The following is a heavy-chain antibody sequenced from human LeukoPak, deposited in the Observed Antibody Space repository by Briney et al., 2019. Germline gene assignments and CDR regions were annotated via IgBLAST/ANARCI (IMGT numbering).Heavy chain of an antibody. Sequence: PSETLSLTCTVSGGSISSSSYYWGWIRQPPGKGLEWIGSIYYSGSTYCNPSLKSRVTISVDTSKNQFSLKLSSVTAADTAVYYCARDPGIAVAEWDYWGQGTLVTVSS. CDR2: IYYSGST. J-gene: IGHJ4*02. CDR3: ARDPGIAVAEWDY. CDR1: GGSISSSSYY. D-gene: IGHD6-19*01. V-gene: IGHV4-39*07.